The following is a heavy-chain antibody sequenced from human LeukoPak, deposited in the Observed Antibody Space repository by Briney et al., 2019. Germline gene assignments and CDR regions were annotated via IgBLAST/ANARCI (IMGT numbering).Heavy chain of an antibody. CDR3: ARILMYSRGWPVKLDH. J-gene: IGHJ4*02. CDR1: GYSLRSGDY. D-gene: IGHD6-19*01. CDR2: IYHSGST. Sequence: KTSETLSLTCAVPGYSLRSGDYWGWIRQPPGKGLEWIGSIYHSGSTYYNPSLKSRVTISVDTSKNQFSLKLSSVTAADTAVYYCARILMYSRGWPVKLDHWGQGTLVTVSS. V-gene: IGHV4-38-2*01.